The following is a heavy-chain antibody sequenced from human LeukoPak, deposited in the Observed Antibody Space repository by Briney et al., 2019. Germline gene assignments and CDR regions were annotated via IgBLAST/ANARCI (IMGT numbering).Heavy chain of an antibody. V-gene: IGHV3-7*01. CDR1: GFTFSSYW. CDR2: IKQDGSEK. J-gene: IGHJ4*02. CDR3: ARDLCCSSTSPSDY. Sequence: GGSLRLSCAASGFTFSSYWMSWVRQAPGKGLEWVAKIKQDGSEKYYVDSVKGRFTISRDNAKNSLYLQMNSLRAEDTAVYYCARDLCCSSTSPSDYWGQGTLVTVSS. D-gene: IGHD2-2*01.